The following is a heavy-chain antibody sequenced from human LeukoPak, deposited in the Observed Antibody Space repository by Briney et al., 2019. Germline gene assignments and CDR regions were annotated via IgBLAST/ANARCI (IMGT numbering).Heavy chain of an antibody. CDR3: ANQYPG. D-gene: IGHD4-11*01. Sequence: GGSLRLSCAASGFTFTTHAMAWVRQAPGKGLDWVSGISGEGDTTYYADSVKGRFTISRDNSKNTLYLQMNSLRAEDTAVYYCANQYPGWGQGTLVTVSS. CDR2: ISGEGDTT. V-gene: IGHV3-23*01. J-gene: IGHJ4*02. CDR1: GFTFTTHA.